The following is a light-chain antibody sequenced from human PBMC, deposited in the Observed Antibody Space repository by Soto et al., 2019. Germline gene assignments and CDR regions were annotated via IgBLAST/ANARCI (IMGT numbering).Light chain of an antibody. V-gene: IGKV3-11*01. CDR3: QQRSNWQIT. J-gene: IGKJ5*01. CDR2: DAS. Sequence: IVLTQSQATLALSPCERATLSARASQSVSSYLAWYQQKPGQAPRLLIYDASNRATGIPARFSGSGSGTDFTLTISSLEPEDFAVYYCQQRSNWQITFGQGTRLEIK. CDR1: QSVSSY.